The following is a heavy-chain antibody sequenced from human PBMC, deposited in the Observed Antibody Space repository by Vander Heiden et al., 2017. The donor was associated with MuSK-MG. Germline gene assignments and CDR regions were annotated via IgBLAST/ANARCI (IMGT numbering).Heavy chain of an antibody. CDR1: GVIFSRHR. V-gene: IGHV3-33*06. CDR2: IYYDGRNS. J-gene: IGHJ4*02. Sequence: QVQFVESGGGVVQPGRSLRLSCAAPGVIFSRHRIHWVRQAPGKGLGWVAVIYYDGRNSYYADSVKGRFTISRDNSKNTVSLQMNSLRVEDTAVYYCVKDGPHYDFWSGTAGGYFDCWGQGILVTVSS. CDR3: VKDGPHYDFWSGTAGGYFDC. D-gene: IGHD3-3*01.